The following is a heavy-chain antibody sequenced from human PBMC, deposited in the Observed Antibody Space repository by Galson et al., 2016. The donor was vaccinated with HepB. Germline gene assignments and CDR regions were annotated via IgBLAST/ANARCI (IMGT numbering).Heavy chain of an antibody. Sequence: SLRLSCAASGFTFSTHWMNWVRQAPGKGLEWVANIKPDGTEKYYVDSVKGRFTISRDNAKSSLYLQMNSLRPADTAVYYCASVPHGWWERDHWGQGTLVPVSS. J-gene: IGHJ4*02. CDR2: IKPDGTEK. CDR3: ASVPHGWWERDH. V-gene: IGHV3-7*03. D-gene: IGHD2-15*01. CDR1: GFTFSTHW.